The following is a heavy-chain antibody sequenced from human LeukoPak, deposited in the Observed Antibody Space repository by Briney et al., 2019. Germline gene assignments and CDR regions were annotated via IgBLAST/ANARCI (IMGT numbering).Heavy chain of an antibody. D-gene: IGHD3-10*01. J-gene: IGHJ5*02. CDR2: INPNSGGT. V-gene: IGHV1-2*02. CDR1: GYTFTGYY. CDR3: ARAGPVLLWFGELAHYNWFDP. Sequence: ASVKVSCKASGYTFTGYYMHWVRQAPGQGLEWMGWINPNSGGTNYAQKFQGRVTMTRDTSISTAYMELSRLRSDDTAVYYCARAGPVLLWFGELAHYNWFDPWGQGTLVTVSS.